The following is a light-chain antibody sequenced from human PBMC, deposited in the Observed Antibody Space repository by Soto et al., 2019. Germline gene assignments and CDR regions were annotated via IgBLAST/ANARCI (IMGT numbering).Light chain of an antibody. Sequence: VVLTQSPATLSLSPGERATLSCRASQGVGSFVAWYQQKPGQSPSLLIYDASLSATGTPTRFGGRGSRTDFTLTINRLEPEDSAVYFCQQRYKWPPNTFGQGTRLEIK. CDR2: DAS. V-gene: IGKV3-11*01. CDR3: QQRYKWPPNT. J-gene: IGKJ5*01. CDR1: QGVGSF.